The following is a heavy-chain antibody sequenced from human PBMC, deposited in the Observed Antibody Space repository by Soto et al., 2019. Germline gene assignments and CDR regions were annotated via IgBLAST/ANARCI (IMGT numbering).Heavy chain of an antibody. J-gene: IGHJ6*02. Sequence: CLRQQKKKGLEWIVSSYYSGSTYYNPSLKSRVTISVDTSKNQFSLKLSSVTAADTAVYYCARHDIEAYYDFWSGYLADYYYYGMDVWCQGTTVT. V-gene: IGHV4-30-2*03. D-gene: IGHD3-3*01. CDR2: SYYSGST. CDR3: ARHDIEAYYDFWSGYLADYYYYGMDV.